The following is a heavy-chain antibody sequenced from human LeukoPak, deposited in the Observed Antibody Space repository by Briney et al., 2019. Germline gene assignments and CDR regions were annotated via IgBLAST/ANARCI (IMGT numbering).Heavy chain of an antibody. J-gene: IGHJ3*02. Sequence: ASVKVSCKASGDTFINYDINGVRQATGQGLEWMGWMNRNSGNAGYAQKFQGRVTMTRYTSITTTSMELSSLRSEDTAAYYCARGTLSNDAFDIWGQGTMVTVSS. V-gene: IGHV1-8*01. CDR1: GDTFINYD. CDR2: MNRNSGNA. CDR3: ARGTLSNDAFDI. D-gene: IGHD4-11*01.